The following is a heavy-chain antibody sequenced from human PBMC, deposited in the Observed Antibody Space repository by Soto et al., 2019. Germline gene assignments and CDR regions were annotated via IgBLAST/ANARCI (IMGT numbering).Heavy chain of an antibody. V-gene: IGHV3-23*01. CDR3: AKATSGYYDLFDD. CDR1: GFTFSNYP. CDR2: ISGGGTNT. D-gene: IGHD3-22*01. J-gene: IGHJ4*02. Sequence: EVQLLESGGGLAQPGGSLRLSCAASGFTFSNYPMTWVRQAPGKGLEWVSVISGGGTNTYYADSVRGRFIISRDNSKNSLFLQMNSLRAEDTAVYYCAKATSGYYDLFDDWGQGTLVTVSS.